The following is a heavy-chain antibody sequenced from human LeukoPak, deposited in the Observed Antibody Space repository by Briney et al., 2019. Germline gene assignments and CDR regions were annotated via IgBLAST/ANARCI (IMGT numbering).Heavy chain of an antibody. J-gene: IGHJ4*02. D-gene: IGHD6-19*01. CDR3: ARTDSSGWRPFDY. Sequence: PGGSLRLSCAASGFTFSSYNMNWVRQSPGKGLEWVSSIGSVSSYMYHADSVKGRFTISRDNAKNSLYLQMNSLRAEDTAVYYCARTDSSGWRPFDYWGQGTLVTVSS. CDR2: IGSVSSYM. V-gene: IGHV3-21*01. CDR1: GFTFSSYN.